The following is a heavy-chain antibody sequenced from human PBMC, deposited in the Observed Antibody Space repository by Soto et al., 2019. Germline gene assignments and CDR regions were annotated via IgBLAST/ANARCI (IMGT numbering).Heavy chain of an antibody. CDR1: GYSFTSYW. D-gene: IGHD3-22*01. Sequence: EVQLVQSGAEVKKPGESLKISCKGSGYSFTSYWIGWVRQMPGKGLEWMGIVYPGDSDTRYSPSFQGQVTISADKSISTAYLQWSSLKASNTAMYYCARLTRSVNEAFTMIVSWGQGTMVTVSS. CDR3: ARLTRSVNEAFTMIVS. V-gene: IGHV5-51*03. J-gene: IGHJ3*01. CDR2: VYPGDSDT.